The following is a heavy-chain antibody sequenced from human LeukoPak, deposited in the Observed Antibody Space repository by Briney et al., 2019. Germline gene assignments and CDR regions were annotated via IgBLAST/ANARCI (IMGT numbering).Heavy chain of an antibody. CDR1: GGSISSGDYY. D-gene: IGHD3-10*01. J-gene: IGHJ4*02. CDR3: AREAGSYFYFDY. V-gene: IGHV4-30-4*01. Sequence: PSETLSLTCTVSGGSISSGDYYWSWIRQPPGKGLEWIGYIYYSGSTYYNPSLKSRVTISIDTSKNQFSLKLSSVTAADTAVYYCAREAGSYFYFDYWGQGTLVTVFS. CDR2: IYYSGST.